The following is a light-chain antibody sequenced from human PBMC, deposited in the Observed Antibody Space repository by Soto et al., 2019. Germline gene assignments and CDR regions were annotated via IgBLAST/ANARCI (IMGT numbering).Light chain of an antibody. CDR3: SSYTSSSTVV. Sequence: QSVLTQPPSVSGAPGQRVTISCTGSRSNIGAGYDVHWYQQLPGTAPRLLIYTNTYRPSGVPDRFSGSKSGTSASLAISGLQAEDEADYYCSSYTSSSTVVFGGGTKLTVL. CDR2: TNT. J-gene: IGLJ2*01. CDR1: RSNIGAGYD. V-gene: IGLV1-40*01.